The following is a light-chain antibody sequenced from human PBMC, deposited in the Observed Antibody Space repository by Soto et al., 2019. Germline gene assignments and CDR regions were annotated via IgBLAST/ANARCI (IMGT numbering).Light chain of an antibody. V-gene: IGLV2-8*01. CDR1: SSDVGGYKY. Sequence: QSALTQPPSASGSPGQSVTISCTGTSSDVGGYKYVSWYQQHPGKAPKLMIYEVNNRPSGVPDRFSGSKSGNTASLTVSGLQAEDEADYYSSSYAGSNTHCAFGTGTKVTVL. CDR2: EVN. CDR3: SSYAGSNTHCA. J-gene: IGLJ1*01.